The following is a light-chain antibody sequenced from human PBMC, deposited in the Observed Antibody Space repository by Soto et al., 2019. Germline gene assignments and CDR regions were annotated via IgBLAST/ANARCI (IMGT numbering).Light chain of an antibody. J-gene: IGLJ1*01. CDR3: SSYSSSATSYV. V-gene: IGLV2-14*03. CDR2: EVN. CDR1: SSDIGSYNY. Sequence: QSALTQPASVSGSPGQSITFSCTGTSSDIGSYNYVSWYQQHPGKAPKLMIYEVNNRPSGVSNRFSGSKSANTASLTISGLRAEDEADYYCSSYSSSATSYVFGSGTKLNVL.